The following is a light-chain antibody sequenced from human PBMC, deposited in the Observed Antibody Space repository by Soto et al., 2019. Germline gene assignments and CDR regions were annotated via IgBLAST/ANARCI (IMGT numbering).Light chain of an antibody. CDR3: QQYDSWPPVT. J-gene: IGKJ4*01. CDR1: QSVSSN. CDR2: GAS. V-gene: IGKV3-15*01. Sequence: EIVMTQSPVTLSVSPGERATLSCRASQSVSSNLAWYQQKPGQAPRLLIFGASTRATGIPARFSGRGSGTEFTPTISSLQSEDFAVYYCQQYDSWPPVTFGGGTKVDIK.